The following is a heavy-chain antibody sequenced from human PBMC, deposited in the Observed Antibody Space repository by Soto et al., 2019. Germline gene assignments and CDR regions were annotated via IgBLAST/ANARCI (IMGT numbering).Heavy chain of an antibody. D-gene: IGHD5-18*01. Sequence: SETLCLTCAVYGGSFSGYYWSWIRQPPGKGLEWIGEINHSGSTNYNPSLKSRVTISVDTSKNQFSLKLSSVTAADTAVYYCARGLGRRGHTYMSRYYPFDPRGRGTLIT. J-gene: IGHJ5*02. CDR1: GGSFSGYY. CDR3: ARGLGRRGHTYMSRYYPFDP. V-gene: IGHV4-34*01. CDR2: INHSGST.